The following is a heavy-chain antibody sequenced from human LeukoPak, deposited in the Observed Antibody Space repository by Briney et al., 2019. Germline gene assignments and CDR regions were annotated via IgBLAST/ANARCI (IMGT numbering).Heavy chain of an antibody. D-gene: IGHD2-15*01. V-gene: IGHV1-18*01. CDR2: ISAYNGNT. CDR1: GYTFTSYG. J-gene: IGHJ4*02. CDR3: ARDLDIVVVVAAPNFDY. Sequence: ASVKVSCKASGYTFTSYGISWVRQAPGQGLEGLGWISAYNGNTDYAQKLQGRVTMTTDTSTSTAYMELRSLGSDDTAVYYCARDLDIVVVVAAPNFDYWGQGTLVTVSS.